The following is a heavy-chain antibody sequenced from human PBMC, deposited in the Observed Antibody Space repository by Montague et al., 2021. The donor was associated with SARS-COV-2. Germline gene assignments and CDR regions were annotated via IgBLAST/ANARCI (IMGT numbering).Heavy chain of an antibody. V-gene: IGHV4-39*01. CDR2: VDYSGNT. J-gene: IGHJ4*02. D-gene: IGHD5-18*01. CDR3: ARRKYSYGWGD. CDR1: GGPISGSSDY. Sequence: ETLSLTCTVTGGPISGSSDYWGWIRQSPGKGLEWIASVDYSGNTYYSPSLKSRLTISVDTSKNQFSLKLNSVTAADTALYYCARRKYSYGWGDWGQGTLVTVSS.